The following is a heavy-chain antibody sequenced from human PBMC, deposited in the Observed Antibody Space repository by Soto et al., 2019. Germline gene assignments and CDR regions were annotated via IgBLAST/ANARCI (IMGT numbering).Heavy chain of an antibody. D-gene: IGHD3-16*01. CDR2: IYWNDDK. CDR1: GFSLRTTGVG. J-gene: IGHJ4*02. CDR3: AHTWGLPFDY. V-gene: IGHV2-5*01. Sequence: QITLKESGPTLVEPTQTLTLTCTYSGFSLRTTGVGVGWIRQPPGKALEWLGIIYWNDDKVYSPSLKNRFTLTSDISKSQVVLTMTNMDPVDTATYYCAHTWGLPFDYWGQGTLVIVSS.